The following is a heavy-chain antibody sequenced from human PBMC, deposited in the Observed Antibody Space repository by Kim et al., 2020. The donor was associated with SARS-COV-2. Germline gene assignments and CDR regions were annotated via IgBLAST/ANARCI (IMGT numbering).Heavy chain of an antibody. V-gene: IGHV4-39*01. Sequence: SETLSLTCTVSGGSISNATYYWGWIRQSPGKGLEWIGSVHYRGSYYSPPLKSRVTISADKSRNQLSLKLISVTAADTAVYYCARTHFDPLTGFGSLFMFDSWGRGTRVTVSS. D-gene: IGHD3-9*01. J-gene: IGHJ5*01. CDR3: ARTHFDPLTGFGSLFMFDS. CDR2: VHYRGS. CDR1: GGSISNATYY.